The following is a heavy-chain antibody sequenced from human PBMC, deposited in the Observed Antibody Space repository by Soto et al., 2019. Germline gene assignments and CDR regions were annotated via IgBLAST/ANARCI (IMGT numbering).Heavy chain of an antibody. Sequence: PSQTLSLTCAISGDSVSSNSAAWNWIRQSPSRGLEWLGRTYYRSKWYNDYAVSVKSRITINPDTSKNQFSPQLNSVTPEDTAVYYCASSYSSGWYSPLYYGMDVWGQGTTVTISS. J-gene: IGHJ6*02. CDR1: GDSVSSNSAA. V-gene: IGHV6-1*01. D-gene: IGHD6-19*01. CDR3: ASSYSSGWYSPLYYGMDV. CDR2: TYYRSKWYN.